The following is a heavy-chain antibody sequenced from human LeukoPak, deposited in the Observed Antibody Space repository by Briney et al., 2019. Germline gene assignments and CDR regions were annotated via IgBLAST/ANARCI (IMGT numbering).Heavy chain of an antibody. V-gene: IGHV3-23*01. CDR1: GFTFSSYW. Sequence: GGSLRLSCAASGFTFSSYWMTWVRQAPGQGLEWVSVISGDSSGTYYADSVKGRFTISRDNLRSTVFLQMNSLRVDDTAIYYCAKDVQHPGIVWGQGTLVTVSS. D-gene: IGHD2-15*01. CDR2: ISGDSSGT. CDR3: AKDVQHPGIV. J-gene: IGHJ4*02.